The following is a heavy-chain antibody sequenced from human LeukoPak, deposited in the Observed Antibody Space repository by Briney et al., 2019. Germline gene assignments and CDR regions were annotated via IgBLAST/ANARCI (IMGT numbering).Heavy chain of an antibody. V-gene: IGHV3-48*04. CDR2: ISSSSDSI. Sequence: GGSLRLSCVGSGFTFSSYSMTWVRQAPGKGLEWLSYISSSSDSIYYADSVKGRFTISRDNAENLLYLQMNSLRAEDTAVYYCAKDTIAGPYYYYGMDVWGQGTTVTVSS. D-gene: IGHD6-13*01. CDR3: AKDTIAGPYYYYGMDV. J-gene: IGHJ6*02. CDR1: GFTFSSYS.